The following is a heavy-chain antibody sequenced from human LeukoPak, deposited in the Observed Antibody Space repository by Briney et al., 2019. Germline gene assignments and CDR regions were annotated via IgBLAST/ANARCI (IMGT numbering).Heavy chain of an antibody. CDR3: ARGVRPRGYCSGGSCYELDY. V-gene: IGHV1-69*04. CDR2: IIPILGIA. Sequence: SVKVSCKASGGTFSSYGISWVRQAPGQGLEWMGRIIPILGIANYAQKFQGRVTITADKSTSTAYMELSSLRSEDTAVYYCARGVRPRGYCSGGSCYELDYWGQGTLVTVSS. D-gene: IGHD2-15*01. CDR1: GGTFSSYG. J-gene: IGHJ4*02.